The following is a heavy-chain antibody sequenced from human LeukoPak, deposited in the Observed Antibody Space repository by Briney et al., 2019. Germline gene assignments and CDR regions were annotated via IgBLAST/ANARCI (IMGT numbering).Heavy chain of an antibody. J-gene: IGHJ5*02. CDR1: GASISDYY. Sequence: SETLSLTCTVSGASISDYYWSWLRQPAGKGVEWIGRFYGSGSATYNPSLKSRVTMSVDTSKNQFSLKLTSVTAADTAIYYCTREPYPWGQGTLVTVSS. CDR3: TREPYP. CDR2: FYGSGSA. V-gene: IGHV4-4*07.